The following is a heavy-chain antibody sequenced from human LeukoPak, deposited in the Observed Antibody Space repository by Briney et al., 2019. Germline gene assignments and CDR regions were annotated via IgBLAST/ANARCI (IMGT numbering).Heavy chain of an antibody. CDR1: GGSLSSYY. Sequence: SETLSLTCTVSGGSLSSYYWSWIRQPPGKGLEWIGYIYYSGSTNYNPSLKSRVTISVDTSKNQFSLKLSSVAAADTAVYYCARYSYGVFDYWGQGTLVTVSS. D-gene: IGHD5-18*01. CDR3: ARYSYGVFDY. J-gene: IGHJ4*02. CDR2: IYYSGST. V-gene: IGHV4-59*08.